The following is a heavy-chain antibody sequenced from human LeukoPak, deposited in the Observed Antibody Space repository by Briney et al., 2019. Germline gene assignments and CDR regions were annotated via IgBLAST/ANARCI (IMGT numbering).Heavy chain of an antibody. V-gene: IGHV4-59*08. J-gene: IGHJ4*02. CDR1: GGSIGSNY. D-gene: IGHD6-19*01. Sequence: SETLSLTCTVSGGSIGSNYWTWLRQPPGKGLEYIGYIYYTGDTNYNPSLKSRVTISVDTSKNQFSLKMTSVTAADTAVYFCAKYGNSGWVIDNWGQGTLVTVSS. CDR3: AKYGNSGWVIDN. CDR2: IYYTGDT.